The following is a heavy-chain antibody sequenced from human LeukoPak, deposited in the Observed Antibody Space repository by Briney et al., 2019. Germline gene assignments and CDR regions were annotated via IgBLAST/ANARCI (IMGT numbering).Heavy chain of an antibody. CDR2: IYYSGYT. V-gene: IGHV4-39*07. J-gene: IGHJ6*03. CDR3: ARYSSSRRINYYYYYMDV. D-gene: IGHD6-13*01. CDR1: GGSISSSSYY. Sequence: SETLSLTCSVSGGSISSSSYYWGWIRQPPGKGLEWIGSIYYSGYTYYNPSLESRVTISVDTSKNQFSLKLSSVTAADTAVYYCARYSSSRRINYYYYYMDVWGKGTTVTVSS.